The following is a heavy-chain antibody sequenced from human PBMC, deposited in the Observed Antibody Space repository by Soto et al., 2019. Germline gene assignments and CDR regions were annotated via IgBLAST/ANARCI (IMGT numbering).Heavy chain of an antibody. CDR1: GFTFSSYA. Sequence: GGSLRLSCAASGFTFSSYAMSWVRQAPGKGLEWVSAISGSGGSTYYADSVKGRFTISRDNSKNTLYLQMNSLRAEDTAVYYCAKTERLDPYYYGSGSYPRAMDYWGQGTLVTVSS. CDR3: AKTERLDPYYYGSGSYPRAMDY. CDR2: ISGSGGST. J-gene: IGHJ4*02. D-gene: IGHD3-10*01. V-gene: IGHV3-23*01.